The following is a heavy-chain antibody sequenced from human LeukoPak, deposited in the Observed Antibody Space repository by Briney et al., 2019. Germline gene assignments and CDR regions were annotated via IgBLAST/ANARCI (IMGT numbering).Heavy chain of an antibody. CDR2: IYITGST. Sequence: PSETLSLTCAVYGGSFSGYYWNWIRQPAGKGLEWIGRIYITGSTNYNPSLKSRVTMSVDTSKNQFSLNLSSVTAADTAVYYCARGRGYYQDYWGQGTLVTVSS. D-gene: IGHD3-22*01. V-gene: IGHV4-59*10. CDR3: ARGRGYYQDY. J-gene: IGHJ4*02. CDR1: GGSFSGYY.